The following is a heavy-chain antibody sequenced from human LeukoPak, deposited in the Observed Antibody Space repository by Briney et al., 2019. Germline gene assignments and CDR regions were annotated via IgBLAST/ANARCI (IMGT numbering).Heavy chain of an antibody. CDR2: IYYSGSA. J-gene: IGHJ4*02. CDR3: AREGPQGSSSQTFDY. V-gene: IGHV4-4*02. Sequence: SETLSLTCAVSGGSISSSNWWSWVRQPPGKGLEWIGEIYYSGSAKYNPSLKSRVTISVDKSKNQFSLKLSSVTAADTAVYYCAREGPQGSSSQTFDYWGQGTLVTVSS. D-gene: IGHD6-6*01. CDR1: GGSISSSNW.